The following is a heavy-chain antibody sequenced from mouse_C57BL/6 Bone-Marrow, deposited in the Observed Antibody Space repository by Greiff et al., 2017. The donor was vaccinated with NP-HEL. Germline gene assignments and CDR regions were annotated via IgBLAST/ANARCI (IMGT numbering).Heavy chain of an antibody. V-gene: IGHV1-72*01. Sequence: QVQLQQPGAELVKPGASVKLSCKASGYTFTSYWMHWVKQRPGQGLEWIGRIDPNSGGTKYNEKFKSKATLTVDKPSSTAYMQLSSLTSEDSAVYYCARWSKREYYYAMDYWGQGTSVTVSS. J-gene: IGHJ4*01. CDR1: GYTFTSYW. CDR2: IDPNSGGT. D-gene: IGHD2-5*01. CDR3: ARWSKREYYYAMDY.